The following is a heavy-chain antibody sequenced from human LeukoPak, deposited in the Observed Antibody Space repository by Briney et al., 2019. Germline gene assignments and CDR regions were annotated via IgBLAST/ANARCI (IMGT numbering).Heavy chain of an antibody. D-gene: IGHD3-22*01. CDR3: ARGSYKSITMIVVVNYYFDY. CDR1: GGSISSSSYY. J-gene: IGHJ4*02. V-gene: IGHV4-39*01. Sequence: SETLSLTCTVSGGSISSSSYYWGWLRQPPGKGLEWIVSIYYSGSTYYNPSLKSRVTISVDTSKNQFSLKLSSVTAADTAVYYCARGSYKSITMIVVVNYYFDYGGQGTLGTVS. CDR2: IYYSGST.